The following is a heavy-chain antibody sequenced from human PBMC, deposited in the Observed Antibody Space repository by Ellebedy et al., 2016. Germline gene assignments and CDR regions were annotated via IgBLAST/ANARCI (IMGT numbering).Heavy chain of an antibody. CDR2: IWYDGSNK. CDR1: GFTFSSYG. Sequence: GESLKISCAASGFTFSSYGMHWVRQAPGKGLEWVAVIWYDGSNKYYADSVKGRFTISRDDSKSIAYLQMNSLKTEDTAVYYCTRTPDTAMDHFDYWGQGTLVTVSS. J-gene: IGHJ4*02. D-gene: IGHD5-18*01. CDR3: TRTPDTAMDHFDY. V-gene: IGHV3-33*01.